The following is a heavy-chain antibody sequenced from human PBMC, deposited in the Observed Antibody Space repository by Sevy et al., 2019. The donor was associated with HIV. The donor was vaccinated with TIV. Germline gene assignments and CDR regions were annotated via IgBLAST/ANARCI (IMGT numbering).Heavy chain of an antibody. CDR3: LRGSTGTFGH. D-gene: IGHD3-9*01. Sequence: GGCLRLSCAASGFTLSIYWMHWVRQVPGKGLVWVSHINSDGKIKRYADSVEGRFTISRDNAEKTVYLQMNSLRADDTAVYYYLRGSTGTFGHWGQGTQVTVSS. J-gene: IGHJ4*02. CDR2: INSDGKIK. V-gene: IGHV3-74*01. CDR1: GFTLSIYW.